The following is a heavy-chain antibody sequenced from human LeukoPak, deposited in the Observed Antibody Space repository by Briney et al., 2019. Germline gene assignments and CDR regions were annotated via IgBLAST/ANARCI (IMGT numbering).Heavy chain of an antibody. J-gene: IGHJ4*02. CDR3: ARTGLELLWFGESVYYFDY. CDR2: IRYDGTNT. D-gene: IGHD3-10*01. Sequence: GGSLRLSCAASGFSFSDYDMHWVRQAPGKGLEWVTFIRYDGTNTYADSVKGRFTISRDNSKNTVYLQMNSLRTEDTALYYCARTGLELLWFGESVYYFDYWGQGTLVTVSS. CDR1: GFSFSDYD. V-gene: IGHV3-30*02.